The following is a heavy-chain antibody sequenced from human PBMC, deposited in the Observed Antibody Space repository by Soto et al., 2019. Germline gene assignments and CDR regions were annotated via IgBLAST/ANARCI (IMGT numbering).Heavy chain of an antibody. D-gene: IGHD6-25*01. V-gene: IGHV3-53*01. CDR1: GFTVSSNY. CDR2: INDRGVST. J-gene: IGHJ5*02. CDR3: AKDESIAAAPFDP. Sequence: PGGSLRLSCAASGFTVSSNYMAWVRQAPGKGLEWVSSINDRGVSTYYADSVKGRFTISRDNSKNTLYLQMKGLRVDDTAVYYCAKDESIAAAPFDPWGQGSLVTVS.